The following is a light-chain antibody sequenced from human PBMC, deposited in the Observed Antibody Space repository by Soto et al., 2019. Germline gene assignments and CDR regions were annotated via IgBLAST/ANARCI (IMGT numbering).Light chain of an antibody. V-gene: IGLV1-47*02. CDR3: VSWDDALRGHV. J-gene: IGLJ1*01. CDR2: SNH. CDR1: SLNIGGNP. Sequence: LTYPRPASGTPGQMVTISCSGSSLNIGGNPVSWFQHLPGAPPKLLIHSNHKRPSGVPDRFSGSKSGTSASLAIRGLRSEDEADYYCVSWDDALRGHVFGTGTKV.